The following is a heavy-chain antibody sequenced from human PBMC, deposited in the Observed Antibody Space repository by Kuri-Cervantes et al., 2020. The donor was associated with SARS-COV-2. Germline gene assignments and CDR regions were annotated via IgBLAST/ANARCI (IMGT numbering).Heavy chain of an antibody. CDR1: GYSISSGYY. J-gene: IGHJ4*02. Sequence: GSLRLSCAVSGYSISSGYYWGWIRQPPGKGLEWIGSIYHSGSTYYNPSLKSRVTISVDTSKNQFSLKLSSVTAADTAVYYCAREAPLIRATIYRFDYPEVFDYWGQGTLVTVSS. CDR2: IYHSGST. CDR3: AREAPLIRATIYRFDYPEVFDY. V-gene: IGHV4-38-2*02. D-gene: IGHD3-9*01.